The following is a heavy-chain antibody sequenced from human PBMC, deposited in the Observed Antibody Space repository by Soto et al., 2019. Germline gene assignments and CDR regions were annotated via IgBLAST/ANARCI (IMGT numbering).Heavy chain of an antibody. CDR2: ICISSSSI. V-gene: IGHV3-48*01. CDR1: GFTFSSYC. CDR3: ARDSTPIDY. Sequence: EVQLVESGGGLVQPGGSLRLSCAASGFTFSSYCMSWVRQAPGKGLEWVSFICISSSSIYYADSVKGRFTISRDNAQNSRYLQTNSLSAEDTAVYYCARDSTPIDYWGQGTLVTVSS. J-gene: IGHJ4*02.